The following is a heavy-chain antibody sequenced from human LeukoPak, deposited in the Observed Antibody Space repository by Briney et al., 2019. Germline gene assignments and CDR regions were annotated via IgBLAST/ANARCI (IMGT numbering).Heavy chain of an antibody. V-gene: IGHV4-34*01. CDR1: GGGSFSDYS. CDR3: ARGRGEAAGLDH. Sequence: SETLSLTCAVSGGGSFSDYSWNGIRRSPGKGLEWVGEITHAAILNYNPSLKGRVAISVDTSKSQVSLKLDSMTAADTAMYYCARGRGEAAGLDHWGQGTLVTVSS. J-gene: IGHJ4*02. CDR2: ITHAAIL. D-gene: IGHD6-13*01.